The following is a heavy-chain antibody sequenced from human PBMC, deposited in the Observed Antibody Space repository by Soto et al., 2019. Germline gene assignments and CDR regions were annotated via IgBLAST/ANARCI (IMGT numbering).Heavy chain of an antibody. CDR1: GDTFSFYT. D-gene: IGHD3-10*01. CDR3: ATSYGSGYRAFDY. CDR2: INPILSMS. V-gene: IGHV1-69*02. J-gene: IGHJ4*02. Sequence: QVQLVQSGAEVKKPGSSMKVSCKASGDTFSFYTINWVRQAPGLGLEWVGRINPILSMSNYAQKFQGRVTMTADKSTNTAYMELRSLRSEDTAMYYCATSYGSGYRAFDYWGQGALVTVSS.